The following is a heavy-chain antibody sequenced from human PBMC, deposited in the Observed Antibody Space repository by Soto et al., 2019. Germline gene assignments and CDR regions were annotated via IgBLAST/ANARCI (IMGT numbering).Heavy chain of an antibody. Sequence: QVQLQESGPGLVKASETLSLTCTVSGGSVSSNSEYWTWLRQPPGKGLEWIGYFFSSGSTNYNPSLKSRVTISVDTSKNQFSLRLSSVNAADTAIYYCESIRGYSGWCDPWGQGIPVTVSS. J-gene: IGHJ5*02. CDR3: ESIRGYSGWCDP. CDR2: FFSSGST. CDR1: GGSVSSNSEY. D-gene: IGHD5-18*01. V-gene: IGHV4-61*01.